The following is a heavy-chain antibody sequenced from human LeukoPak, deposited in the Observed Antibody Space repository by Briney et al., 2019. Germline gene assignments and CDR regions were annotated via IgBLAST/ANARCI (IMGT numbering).Heavy chain of an antibody. J-gene: IGHJ4*02. Sequence: GGSLRLSRAASGFTFSSYSMNWVRQAPGKGLEWVSSISSSSSYIYYADSVKGRFTISRDNAKNSLYLQMNSLRAEDTAVYYCAREAGIVGATGDYWGQGTLVTVSS. D-gene: IGHD1-26*01. CDR2: ISSSSSYI. V-gene: IGHV3-21*01. CDR3: AREAGIVGATGDY. CDR1: GFTFSSYS.